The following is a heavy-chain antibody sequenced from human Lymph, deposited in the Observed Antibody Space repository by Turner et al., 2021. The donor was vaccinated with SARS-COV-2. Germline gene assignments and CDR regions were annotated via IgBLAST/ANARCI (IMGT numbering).Heavy chain of an antibody. Sequence: EVQLLESGGGLVQPVGSLRLSCSASGFTFSSYAMSWVRQAPGKGREWGIANSGSGGSTYYDDSVKGRFTISRDNSKKKLYLQMNSLRAEDTAVYYCAKEGDTAMVNFDYWGQGTLVTVSS. D-gene: IGHD5-18*01. CDR1: GFTFSSYA. CDR2: NSGSGGST. V-gene: IGHV3-23*01. CDR3: AKEGDTAMVNFDY. J-gene: IGHJ4*02.